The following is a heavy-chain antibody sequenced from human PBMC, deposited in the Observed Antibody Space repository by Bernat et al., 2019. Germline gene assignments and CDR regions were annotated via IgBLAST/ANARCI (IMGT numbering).Heavy chain of an antibody. J-gene: IGHJ4*02. V-gene: IGHV4-39*01. CDR3: ARSYDSSGYYYVDFGY. CDR1: GGSISSSSYY. CDR2: IYYSGST. Sequence: QLQLQESGPGLVKPSETLSLTCTVSGGSISSSSYYWGWIRQPPGKGLEWIGSIYYSGSTYYNPSLKSRVTISVDTSKNQLSLKLSTVTAADTAVYYCARSYDSSGYYYVDFGYWGQGTLVTVSS. D-gene: IGHD3-22*01.